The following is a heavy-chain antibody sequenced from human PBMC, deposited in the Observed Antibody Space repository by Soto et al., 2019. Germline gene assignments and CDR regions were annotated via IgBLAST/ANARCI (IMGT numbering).Heavy chain of an antibody. CDR3: ARHESEGDYYYYMDV. J-gene: IGHJ6*03. V-gene: IGHV4-59*08. Sequence: SETLSLTCTVSGGSISSYYWSWIRQPPGKGLEWIGYIYYSGSTNYNPSLKSRVTISVDTSKNQFSLKLSSVTAADTAVYYCARHESEGDYYYYMDVWGKGTTVTVSS. CDR2: IYYSGST. CDR1: GGSISSYY.